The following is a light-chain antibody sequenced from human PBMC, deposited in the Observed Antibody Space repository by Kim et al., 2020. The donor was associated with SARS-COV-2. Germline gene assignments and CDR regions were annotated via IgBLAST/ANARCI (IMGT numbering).Light chain of an antibody. CDR2: EVS. Sequence: GQSVTIPCTGTSSDVGGYNYVSWYQPHPGKAPKLMIYEVSKRPSGVPDRFSGSKSGNTASLTVSGLQAEDEADYYCSSYAGSNNYVFGTGTKVTVL. CDR1: SSDVGGYNY. V-gene: IGLV2-8*01. CDR3: SSYAGSNNYV. J-gene: IGLJ1*01.